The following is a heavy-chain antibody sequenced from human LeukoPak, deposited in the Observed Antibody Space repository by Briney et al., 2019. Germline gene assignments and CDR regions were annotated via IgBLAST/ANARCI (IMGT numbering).Heavy chain of an antibody. D-gene: IGHD3-10*01. Sequence: SETLSLTCAVSGGSINSSHWWTWVRQSPGKGLEWIGEIFHSGSTNYNPSLKSRVTISVDTSKNQFSLKLSSVTAADTAVYYCARLTKNDSGSFRFGKKKRGYMDVWGKGTTVTISS. J-gene: IGHJ6*03. CDR3: ARLTKNDSGSFRFGKKKRGYMDV. CDR1: GGSINSSHW. V-gene: IGHV4-4*02. CDR2: IFHSGST.